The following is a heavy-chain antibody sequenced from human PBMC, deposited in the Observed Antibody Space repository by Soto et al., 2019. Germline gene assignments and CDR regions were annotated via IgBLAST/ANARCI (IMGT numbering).Heavy chain of an antibody. CDR1: GFTFSSYA. D-gene: IGHD6-13*01. V-gene: IGHV3-23*01. J-gene: IGHJ6*02. Sequence: LRLSCAASGFTFSSYAMSWVRQAPGKGLEWVSAISGSGGSTYYADSVKGRFTISRDNSKNTLYLQMNSLRAEDTAVYYCAKDLGPYSRYGMDVWGQGTTVTVSS. CDR2: ISGSGGST. CDR3: AKDLGPYSRYGMDV.